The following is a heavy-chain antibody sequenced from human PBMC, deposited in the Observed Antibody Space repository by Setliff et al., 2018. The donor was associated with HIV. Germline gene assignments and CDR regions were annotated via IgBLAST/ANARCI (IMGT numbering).Heavy chain of an antibody. CDR3: VRQHGDYAFGS. CDR2: INYSGDT. D-gene: IGHD4-17*01. CDR1: GGSFPAYY. J-gene: IGHJ5*01. Sequence: LSLTCAVYGGSFPAYYWNWVRQSPGKGLEWIGEINYSGDTTYNPSLKSRVTMLIDTSKKQFSLKLASVTAADTAVYYGVRQHGDYAFGSWGQGTLVTVSS. V-gene: IGHV4-34*01.